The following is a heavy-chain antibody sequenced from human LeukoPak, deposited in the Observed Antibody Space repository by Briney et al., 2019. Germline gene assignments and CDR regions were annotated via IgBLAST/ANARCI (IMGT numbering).Heavy chain of an antibody. V-gene: IGHV3-7*01. Sequence: GGSLRLSCAASGFSFSTYWMTWVRQAPGKGLEWLANIRYDGSATYYVDSVKGRFTISRDNAKNSLFLQMNSLGVEDTALYYCATSLDTAAGPYWGRGTLVTVSS. CDR1: GFSFSTYW. CDR3: ATSLDTAAGPY. J-gene: IGHJ4*02. D-gene: IGHD5-18*01. CDR2: IRYDGSAT.